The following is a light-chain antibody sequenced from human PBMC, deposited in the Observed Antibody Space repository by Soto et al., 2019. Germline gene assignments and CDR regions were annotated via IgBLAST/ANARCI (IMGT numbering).Light chain of an antibody. V-gene: IGLV2-14*01. J-gene: IGLJ1*01. Sequence: QSTLTQPASVSGSPGQSITISCTGTGSDVGGYNYVSWYQQHPDNAPKLIIYEVSNRPSGVSNRLSASKSDNTAPLTISGLQAEDEADDYCSTKARSTSPYVFGTGTKLTVL. CDR2: EVS. CDR3: STKARSTSPYV. CDR1: GSDVGGYNY.